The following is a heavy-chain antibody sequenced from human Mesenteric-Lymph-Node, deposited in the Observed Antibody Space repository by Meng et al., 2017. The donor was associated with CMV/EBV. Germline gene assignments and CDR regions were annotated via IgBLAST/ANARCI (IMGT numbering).Heavy chain of an antibody. J-gene: IGHJ4*02. CDR3: ARTYYYGSGNSNFDY. CDR2: IYWDDDK. D-gene: IGHD3-10*01. CDR1: FSLSTSGVG. Sequence: FSLSTSGVGVGWIRQPPGKALEWLALIYWDDDKRYTTSLNSRLTITKDTSNNQVVLTMTNMDPVDTATYYCARTYYYGSGNSNFDYWGQGTLVTVSS. V-gene: IGHV2-5*02.